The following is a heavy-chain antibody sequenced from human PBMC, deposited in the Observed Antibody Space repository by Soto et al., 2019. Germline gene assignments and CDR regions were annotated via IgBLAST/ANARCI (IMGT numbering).Heavy chain of an antibody. CDR2: MSDAGNKK. CDR3: AKDLRVNTLLYFCDY. CDR1: GFAFSNYG. Sequence: GGSLRLSCTASGFAFSNYGMHWVRQAPGKGLEWVAAMSDAGNKKDYADSVKGRFTISRDNSKTTMYLQMSSLRVEDTAVYYCAKDLRVNTLLYFCDYWGQGTLVTVSS. D-gene: IGHD3-10*01. V-gene: IGHV3-30*18. J-gene: IGHJ4*02.